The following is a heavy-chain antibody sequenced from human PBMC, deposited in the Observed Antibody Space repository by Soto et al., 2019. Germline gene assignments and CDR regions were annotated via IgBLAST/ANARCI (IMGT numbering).Heavy chain of an antibody. Sequence: GSLRLSCVASGFTFSSYGMYWVRQAPGKGLEWVAVISSDGNNEYYADSVKGRFTISRDNSKNTLYLQMNSLRAEDTAVYYCAKDPIAVAGNNYYRMDVWGQGTTVTVSS. CDR3: AKDPIAVAGNNYYRMDV. CDR1: GFTFSSYG. D-gene: IGHD6-19*01. J-gene: IGHJ6*02. CDR2: ISSDGNNE. V-gene: IGHV3-30*18.